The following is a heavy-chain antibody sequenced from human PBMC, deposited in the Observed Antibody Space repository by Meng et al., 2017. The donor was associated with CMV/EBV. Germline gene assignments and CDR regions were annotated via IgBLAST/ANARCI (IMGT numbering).Heavy chain of an antibody. CDR1: GFIVSSDY. CDR3: ARDIAAAAGSVS. J-gene: IGHJ5*02. V-gene: IGHV3-66*02. Sequence: ETLSLTCAASGFIVSSDYMTWVRQAPGKGLKWVSVIYSGGRSYYADFAQGRFTISRDTSKNTLYLQMNSLRPEDTAVYYCARDIAAAAGSVSWGPGTVVTVSS. D-gene: IGHD6-13*01. CDR2: IYSGGRS.